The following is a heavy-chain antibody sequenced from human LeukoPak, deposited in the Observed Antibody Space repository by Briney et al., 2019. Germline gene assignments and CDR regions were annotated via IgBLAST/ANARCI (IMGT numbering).Heavy chain of an antibody. CDR1: GFTFSSYA. Sequence: PGGSLRLSCAASGFTFSSYAMHWVRQAPGKGLEWVAVISYDGSNKYYADSVKGRFTISRDNSKNTLYLQMNSLRAEDTAVYYCARPGGVDYDILTGYWYFDLWGRGTLVTVSS. D-gene: IGHD3-9*01. CDR3: ARPGGVDYDILTGYWYFDL. J-gene: IGHJ2*01. CDR2: ISYDGSNK. V-gene: IGHV3-30-3*01.